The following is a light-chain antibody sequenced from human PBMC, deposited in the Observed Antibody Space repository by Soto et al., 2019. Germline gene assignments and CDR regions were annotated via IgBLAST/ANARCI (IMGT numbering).Light chain of an antibody. CDR1: QSISSW. CDR3: QHYNTYPWT. V-gene: IGKV1-5*03. J-gene: IGKJ1*01. CDR2: KAS. Sequence: DIQMTQSPSLPSATVRDRVTIPFRASQSISSWLAWYRQKPGKAPNLLIYKASHLENGVPSRFSGSGSGTEFTLTISSLQPGDFATYYCQHYNTYPWTFGQGTKVDIK.